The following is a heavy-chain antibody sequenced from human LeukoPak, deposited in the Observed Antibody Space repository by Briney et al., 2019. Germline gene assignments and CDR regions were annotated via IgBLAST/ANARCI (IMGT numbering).Heavy chain of an antibody. CDR1: GYTFTSYY. V-gene: IGHV1-46*01. CDR3: ARRLGDGDYVYYFDY. D-gene: IGHD4-17*01. CDR2: INPSGGST. J-gene: IGHJ4*02. Sequence: ASVKVSCKASGYTFTSYYMHWVRQAPGQGLEWMGLINPSGGSTSYAQKFQGRVTMTRDTSTSTVYMELSSLRSEDTAVYYCARRLGDGDYVYYFDYWGQGTLVTVSS.